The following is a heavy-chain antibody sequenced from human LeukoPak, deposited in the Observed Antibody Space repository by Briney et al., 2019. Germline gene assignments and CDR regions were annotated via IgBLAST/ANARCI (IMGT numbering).Heavy chain of an antibody. CDR2: ISSSSSYI. Sequence: PGGSLRLSCAASGFTFSSYSMNWVRQAPGKGLEWVSSISSSSSYIYYADSVKGRFTISRDNAKNSLYLQMNSLRAEDTAVYYCARDAATYNYYDSSGYHYEDYWGQGTLVTVSS. CDR1: GFTFSSYS. J-gene: IGHJ4*02. V-gene: IGHV3-21*01. D-gene: IGHD3-22*01. CDR3: ARDAATYNYYDSSGYHYEDY.